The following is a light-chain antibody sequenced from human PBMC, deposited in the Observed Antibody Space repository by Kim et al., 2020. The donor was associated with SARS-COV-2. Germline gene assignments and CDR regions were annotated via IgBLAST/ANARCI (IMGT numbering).Light chain of an antibody. CDR2: QDS. Sequence: SYELTQPPSASVSPGQTASITCSGDKLGDKYACWYQQKPGQSPVLVIYQDSKRPSGIPERFSGSNSGNTATLTISGTQAMDEADYYCQAWDSSTAVFGGGTKLTVL. CDR1: KLGDKY. V-gene: IGLV3-1*01. J-gene: IGLJ3*02. CDR3: QAWDSSTAV.